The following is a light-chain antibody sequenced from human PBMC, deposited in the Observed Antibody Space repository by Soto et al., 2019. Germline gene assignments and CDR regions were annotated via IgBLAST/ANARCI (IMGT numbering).Light chain of an antibody. J-gene: IGKJ1*01. Sequence: EIVVTQSPATLSGSPGERVTLSCRASQFVSRRLAWYKQRPGHVPRLLIYDSSIMAPGISAGFSGRGSGTEFTLNISTLQSEDFAVSYRQGSLQWPPGMFGQGTTVDMK. CDR1: QFVSRR. V-gene: IGKV3-15*01. CDR3: QGSLQWPPGM. CDR2: DSS.